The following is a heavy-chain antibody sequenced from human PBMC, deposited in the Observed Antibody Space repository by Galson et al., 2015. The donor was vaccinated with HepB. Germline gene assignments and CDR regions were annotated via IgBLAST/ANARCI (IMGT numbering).Heavy chain of an antibody. Sequence: QSGAEVKKPGESLRISCKGSGYTFTNYWITWVRQMSGKGLEWMGRIDPNDSYTTYSPSFQGHVTISADKSISTAYLQWSSLKASDTAIYYCARLGGGPEWDRDGRWGGFDYWGQGTLVTVSS. CDR2: IDPNDSYT. D-gene: IGHD3-10*01. V-gene: IGHV5-10-1*01. CDR1: GYTFTNYW. J-gene: IGHJ4*02. CDR3: ARLGGGPEWDRDGRWGGFDY.